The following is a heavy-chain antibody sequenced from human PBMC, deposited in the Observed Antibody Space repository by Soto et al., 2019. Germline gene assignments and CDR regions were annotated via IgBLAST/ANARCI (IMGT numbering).Heavy chain of an antibody. CDR1: GGSFSDYY. CDR2: INHSGST. Sequence: SETLSLTCAVYGGSFSDYYWSWIRQPPGKGLEWIGEINHSGSTNYNPSLKSRVTISVDTSKNQFSLKLSSVTAADTAVYYCASTAMAIFDYWGQGTLVTVSS. CDR3: ASTAMAIFDY. J-gene: IGHJ4*02. V-gene: IGHV4-34*01. D-gene: IGHD5-18*01.